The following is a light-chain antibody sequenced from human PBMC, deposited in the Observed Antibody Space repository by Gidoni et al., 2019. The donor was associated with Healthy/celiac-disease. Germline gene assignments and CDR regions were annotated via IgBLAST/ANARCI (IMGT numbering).Light chain of an antibody. CDR3: QQSNNRPRT. CDR2: DAS. J-gene: IGKJ4*02. Sequence: EIVLTQSPATLSLSPGDRATLPCRASQSVSSYLAWYQQKPGQAPRLLIYDASNKATGIPARFSGSGSGTDFTLTISSLEPEDFAVYYCQQSNNRPRTFGGGTKVEIK. CDR1: QSVSSY. V-gene: IGKV3-11*01.